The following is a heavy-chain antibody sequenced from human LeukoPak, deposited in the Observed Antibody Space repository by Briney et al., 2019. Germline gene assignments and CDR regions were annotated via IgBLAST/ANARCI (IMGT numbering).Heavy chain of an antibody. CDR3: ARHFAYSSSSYFDY. V-gene: IGHV4-59*08. D-gene: IGHD6-6*01. Sequence: PSETLSLTRSVSGGSVSNYYWSWIRQPPGKGLEWIGYVYYTGSTNYNPSLKSRVTMFEDKSKNQFSLRLYSVTVADTAVYYCARHFAYSSSSYFDYWGQGRLVTVSS. CDR2: VYYTGST. J-gene: IGHJ4*02. CDR1: GGSVSNYY.